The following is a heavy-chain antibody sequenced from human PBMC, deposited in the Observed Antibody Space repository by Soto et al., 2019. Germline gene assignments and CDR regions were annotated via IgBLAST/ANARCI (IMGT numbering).Heavy chain of an antibody. J-gene: IGHJ6*02. V-gene: IGHV5-51*01. Sequence: GESLTISCKGSGYTFTTYWIGWVRQMPGKGLEWMGIIYPGDSDTRYSPSFQGQVTISADKSIRTAYLHWSGLKASDTAIYYGARRIGREGMAVWGQGMAVTVSS. D-gene: IGHD3-3*01. CDR3: ARRIGREGMAV. CDR1: GYTFTTYW. CDR2: IYPGDSDT.